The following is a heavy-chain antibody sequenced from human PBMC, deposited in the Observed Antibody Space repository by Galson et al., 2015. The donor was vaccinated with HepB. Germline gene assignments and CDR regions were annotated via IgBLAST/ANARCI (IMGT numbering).Heavy chain of an antibody. CDR3: AREPVTTGWYDY. CDR1: GYTLTSYC. CDR2: MSPSDSST. Sequence: VKVSCKASGYTLTSYCFHWVRQAPGQVLEWMGVMSPSDSSTSYAQKFQGRVTMTRDTSTSMVYMELSSLTSEDTAIYYCAREPVTTGWYDYWGQGTLVTVSS. D-gene: IGHD6-19*01. J-gene: IGHJ4*02. V-gene: IGHV1-46*03.